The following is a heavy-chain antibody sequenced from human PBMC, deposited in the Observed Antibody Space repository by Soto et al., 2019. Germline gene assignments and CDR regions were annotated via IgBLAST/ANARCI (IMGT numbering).Heavy chain of an antibody. CDR1: GGTFSSYA. CDR3: ARAYTGAPPITMVPLKRRYYYGMDV. V-gene: IGHV1-69*12. CDR2: IIPIFGTA. D-gene: IGHD3-10*01. J-gene: IGHJ6*02. Sequence: QVQLVQSGAEVKKPGSSVKVSCKASGGTFSSYAISWVRQAPGQGLEWMGGIIPIFGTANYAQKFQGRVTITEDESTSTAYMELSSLRSEDTAVYYCARAYTGAPPITMVPLKRRYYYGMDVWGQGTTVTVSS.